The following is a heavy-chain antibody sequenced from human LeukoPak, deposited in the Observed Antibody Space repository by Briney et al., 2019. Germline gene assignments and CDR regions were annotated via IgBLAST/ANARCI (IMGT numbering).Heavy chain of an antibody. CDR2: LSGSGGTT. Sequence: GGSLRLSCSASGFTFSSYGMSWVRQAPGKGLEWVSGLSGSGGTTYYVDSVKGRFTISRDNSKNTLYLQMNSLRAEDTAVYYCAKDRVGAMLYFDYWGQGTLVIVSS. D-gene: IGHD1-26*01. V-gene: IGHV3-23*01. CDR1: GFTFSSYG. J-gene: IGHJ4*02. CDR3: AKDRVGAMLYFDY.